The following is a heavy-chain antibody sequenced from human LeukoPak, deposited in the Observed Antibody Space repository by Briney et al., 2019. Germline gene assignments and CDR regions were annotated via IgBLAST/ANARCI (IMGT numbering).Heavy chain of an antibody. CDR3: ARDFSEYSSSWYRFDY. CDR1: GFTFSSYA. V-gene: IGHV3-30-3*01. Sequence: GGSLRLSCAASGFTFSSYAMHWVRQAPGKGLEWVAVISYDGSNKYYADSVKGRFTISRDNSKNTLYLQTNSLRAEDTAVYYCARDFSEYSSSWYRFDYWGQGTLVTVSS. D-gene: IGHD6-13*01. J-gene: IGHJ4*02. CDR2: ISYDGSNK.